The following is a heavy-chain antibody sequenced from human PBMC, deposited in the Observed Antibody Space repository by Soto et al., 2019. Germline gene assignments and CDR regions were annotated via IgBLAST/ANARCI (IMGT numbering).Heavy chain of an antibody. J-gene: IGHJ4*02. CDR1: GFTFSRYG. Sequence: QVQLVESGGGVVQPGRPLRLSCTASGFTFSRYGMHWVRQAPGKGLEWVAVISYDGIKKDFGESVKGRFTISRDNSKNTMALQMESLRSEDTAVYYCAKEGPYVTSSSVDHWGQGILVIVSS. CDR2: ISYDGIKK. D-gene: IGHD6-6*01. CDR3: AKEGPYVTSSSVDH. V-gene: IGHV3-30*18.